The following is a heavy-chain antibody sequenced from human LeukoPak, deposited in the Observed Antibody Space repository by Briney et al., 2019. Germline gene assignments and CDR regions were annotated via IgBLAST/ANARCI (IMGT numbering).Heavy chain of an antibody. D-gene: IGHD2-2*01. CDR2: INPNRGDT. CDR3: ARDYCSSTSCLFDY. CDR1: GYTFTGYH. J-gene: IGHJ4*02. V-gene: IGHV1-2*06. Sequence: ASVKVSCKDSGYTFTGYHMHWVRQAPGQGLEWMGRINPNRGDTNNAQKFQGRVTMTRDTSISTAYMDLSRLTSDDTAVYYCARDYCSSTSCLFDYWGQGTLVTVSS.